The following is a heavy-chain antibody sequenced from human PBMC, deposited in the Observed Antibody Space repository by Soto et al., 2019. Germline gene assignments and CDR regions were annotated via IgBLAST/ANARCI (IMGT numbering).Heavy chain of an antibody. CDR1: GGSFSDYY. CDR3: ARGRSSNWYMNWFDP. CDR2: INHSGGT. J-gene: IGHJ5*02. V-gene: IGHV4-34*01. Sequence: KPSETLSLTCAFYGGSFSDYYWSWIRQPPGKGLEWIGEINHSGGTNYNPSLKSRVTILADTSKNHFSLKLSSVTAADTAVYYCARGRSSNWYMNWFDPWGQGTLVTVSS. D-gene: IGHD6-13*01.